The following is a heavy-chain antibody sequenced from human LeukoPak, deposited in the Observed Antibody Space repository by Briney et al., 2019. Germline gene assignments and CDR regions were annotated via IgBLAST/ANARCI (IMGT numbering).Heavy chain of an antibody. D-gene: IGHD2-2*01. CDR2: IWYDGSNK. CDR1: GFTFSSFG. Sequence: GRSLRLSCAASGFTFSSFGMHWVRQAPGKGLEWVAVIWYDGSNKYYADSVKGRFTISRDNSKYALYLQMNSLRAEDTAVYYCARDRGDSTSWYVTDYWGQGTLVTVSS. CDR3: ARDRGDSTSWYVTDY. J-gene: IGHJ4*02. V-gene: IGHV3-33*01.